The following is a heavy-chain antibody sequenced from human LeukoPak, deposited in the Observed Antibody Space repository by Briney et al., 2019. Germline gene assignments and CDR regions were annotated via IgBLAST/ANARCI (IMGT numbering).Heavy chain of an antibody. CDR1: GYTFTGYY. J-gene: IGHJ5*02. V-gene: IGHV1-2*06. CDR2: INPNSGGT. D-gene: IGHD3-10*01. Sequence: ASVKVSCKASGYTFTGYYMHWVRQAPGQGLEWMGRINPNSGGTNYAQKFQGRVTMTRDTSTSTAYMELSRISSDDTAVYYSPSWFSYGSASSQTNWFDPWGQGTLVTVSS. CDR3: PSWFSYGSASSQTNWFDP.